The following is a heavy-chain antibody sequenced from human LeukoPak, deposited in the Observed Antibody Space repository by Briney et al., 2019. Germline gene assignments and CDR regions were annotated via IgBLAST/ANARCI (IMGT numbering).Heavy chain of an antibody. D-gene: IGHD5-24*01. CDR2: IKARSEGGTA. CDR3: TTGIGTIYY. J-gene: IGHJ4*02. CDR1: GFTFSKAW. Sequence: GGSLRLSRGASGFTFSKAWMSWVRQAPGTGLEWVGRIKARSEGGTADYAAPVKGRFTISRDDSENTLYLQMNSLKIEDTAVYFCTTGIGTIYYWGQGTLVTVSS. V-gene: IGHV3-15*01.